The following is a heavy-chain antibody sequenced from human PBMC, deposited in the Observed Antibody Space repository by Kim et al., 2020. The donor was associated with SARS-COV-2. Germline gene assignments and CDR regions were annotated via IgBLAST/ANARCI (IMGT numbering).Heavy chain of an antibody. CDR2: ISGGDGSR. V-gene: IGHV3-23*01. D-gene: IGHD3-16*01. Sequence: GGSLRLSCAASGFTFVNYAMTWVRLAPGKGLEWVSGISGGDGSRSYADSVKGRFTISRDNSKNTLFLQMNSLRVEDTALYYWAKGVGYGGGGFTFVNWG. CDR3: AKGVGYGGGGFTFVN. CDR1: GFTFVNYA. J-gene: IGHJ4*01.